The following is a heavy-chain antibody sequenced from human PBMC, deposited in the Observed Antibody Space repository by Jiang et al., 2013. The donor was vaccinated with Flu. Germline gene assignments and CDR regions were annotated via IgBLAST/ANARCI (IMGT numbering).Heavy chain of an antibody. Sequence: WIRQPPGKGLEWIGTIYYNGGTQYNPSLKSRVTLSVDTSKNQFSLKLSSVTAADTAVYYCAKELRAYSSSSEGDYWGRGTLVTVSS. V-gene: IGHV4-39*07. D-gene: IGHD6-6*01. J-gene: IGHJ4*02. CDR3: AKELRAYSSSSEGDY. CDR2: IYYNGGT.